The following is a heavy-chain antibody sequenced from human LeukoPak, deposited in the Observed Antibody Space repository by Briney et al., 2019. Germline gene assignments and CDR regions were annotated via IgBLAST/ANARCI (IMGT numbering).Heavy chain of an antibody. CDR1: GYTLTELS. J-gene: IGHJ4*02. Sequence: ASVKVSCKVSGYTLTELSMHWVRQVPGKGLEWMGGFDPEDGETIYAQKFQGRVTMTEDTSTDTAYMELSSLRSEDTAVYYCATGPHSSGLWFPTDYWGQGTLVTVSS. V-gene: IGHV1-24*01. CDR3: ATGPHSSGLWFPTDY. CDR2: FDPEDGET. D-gene: IGHD6-19*01.